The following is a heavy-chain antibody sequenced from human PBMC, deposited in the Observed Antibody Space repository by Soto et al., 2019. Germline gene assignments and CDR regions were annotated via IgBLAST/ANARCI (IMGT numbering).Heavy chain of an antibody. CDR2: IIPIFGTA. J-gene: IGHJ6*02. D-gene: IGHD3-10*01. CDR1: GGTFSSYA. V-gene: IGHV1-69*13. Sequence: ASVKVSCKASGGTFSSYAISWVRQAPGQGLEWMGGIIPIFGTANYAQKFQGRVTITADESTSTAYMELSSLRSEDTAVYYCARVRGVMRNYYYGMDVWGQGTTVTVSS. CDR3: ARVRGVMRNYYYGMDV.